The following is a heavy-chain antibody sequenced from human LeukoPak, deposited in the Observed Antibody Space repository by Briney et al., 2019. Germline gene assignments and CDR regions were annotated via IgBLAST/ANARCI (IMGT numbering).Heavy chain of an antibody. CDR3: ARTYYDFWRHYYYYYGMDV. Sequence: GASVKVSCKASGYTFTGYYMRWVRQAPGQGLEWMGWINPNSGGTNYAQKFQGRVTMTRDTSISTAYMELSRLRSDDTAVYYCARTYYDFWRHYYYYYGMDVWGQGTTVTVSS. V-gene: IGHV1-2*02. CDR2: INPNSGGT. D-gene: IGHD3-3*01. CDR1: GYTFTGYY. J-gene: IGHJ6*02.